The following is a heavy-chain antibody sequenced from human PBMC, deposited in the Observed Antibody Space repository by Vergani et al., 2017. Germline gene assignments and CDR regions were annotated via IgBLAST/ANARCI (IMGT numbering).Heavy chain of an antibody. V-gene: IGHV3-33*01. D-gene: IGHD3-10*01. CDR1: GFTFSSYG. Sequence: QVQLVESGGGVVQPGRSLRLSCAASGFTFSSYGMHWVRQAPGKGLEWVAVIWYDGSNKYYADSVQGRFTISRDNSKNTLYLQMNSLRAEDTAVYYCARSPMALPFDYWGQGTLVTVSS. CDR2: IWYDGSNK. CDR3: ARSPMALPFDY. J-gene: IGHJ4*02.